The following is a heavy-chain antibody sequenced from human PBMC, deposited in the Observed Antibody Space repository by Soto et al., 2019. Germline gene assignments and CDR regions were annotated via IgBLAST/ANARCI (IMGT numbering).Heavy chain of an antibody. J-gene: IGHJ4*02. Sequence: QITLKESGPTLVKPTQTLTLTCTFSGFSLSTSGVGVGWIRQPPGKALEWLAVIYWDDDKRCSSSLKSRLTIIMDLSTXQVVLTMTNMDPVDTATYYCAHHPYYGLGTYSFDYWGQGILVTVSS. V-gene: IGHV2-5*02. CDR2: IYWDDDK. CDR3: AHHPYYGLGTYSFDY. D-gene: IGHD3-10*01. CDR1: GFSLSTSGVG.